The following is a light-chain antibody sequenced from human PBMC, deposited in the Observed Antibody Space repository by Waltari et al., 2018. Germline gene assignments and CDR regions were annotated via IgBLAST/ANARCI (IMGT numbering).Light chain of an antibody. CDR2: RNN. CDR1: SSKIGSTY. J-gene: IGLJ3*02. Sequence: QSVLTQPPSASGTPGQRVTVSCSGSSSKIGSTYVYWYQQLPGTAPSLLIYRNNQRPAGVPDRFSGSKSGTSASLAISGLRSEDEADYYCATWDDSLSACVFGGGTKLTVL. V-gene: IGLV1-47*01. CDR3: ATWDDSLSACV.